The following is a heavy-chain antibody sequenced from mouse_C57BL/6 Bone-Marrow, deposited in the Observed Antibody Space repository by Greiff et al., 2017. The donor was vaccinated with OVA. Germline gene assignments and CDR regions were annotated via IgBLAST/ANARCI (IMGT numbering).Heavy chain of an antibody. CDR1: GFTFSSYG. J-gene: IGHJ2*01. CDR2: ISSGGSYT. Sequence: DVQLVESGGDLVKPGGSLKLSCAASGFTFSSYGMSWVRQTPDKRLEWVATISSGGSYTYYPDSVKGRFTISRDNAKNTLYLQMSSLKSEDTAMYYCARRLVDYWGQGTTLTVSS. V-gene: IGHV5-6*02. CDR3: ARRLVDY.